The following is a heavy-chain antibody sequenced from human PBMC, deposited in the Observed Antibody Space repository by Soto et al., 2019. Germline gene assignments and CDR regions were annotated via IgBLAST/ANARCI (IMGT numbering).Heavy chain of an antibody. D-gene: IGHD3-10*01. CDR2: FYPDDSDT. J-gene: IGHJ3*02. CDR1: GDSFFTSW. CDR3: ARGFRDPNYSASGDAFEI. V-gene: IGHV5-51*01. Sequence: GESLKISCRDAGDSFFTSWIAWVRQTPEKGLEWMAVFYPDDSDTKYSPSFEGQVTISADKSISTAYLQWSSLKASDTAMYYCARGFRDPNYSASGDAFEIWGQGTLVTVSS.